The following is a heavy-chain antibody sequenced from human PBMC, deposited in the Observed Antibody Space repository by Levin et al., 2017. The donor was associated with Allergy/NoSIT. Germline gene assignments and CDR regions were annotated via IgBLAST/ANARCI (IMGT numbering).Heavy chain of an antibody. CDR2: IYYNGNT. D-gene: IGHD6-19*01. J-gene: IGHJ4*02. Sequence: SQTLSLTCTVSGGPIGSRSYYWGWVRQPPGKGLEWIGSIYYNGNTYYNPSLKSRVTISEDTSRDEFSLKLTSVTAADTAVYDCARDPGTEAGAGTDYWGQGILVTVSS. CDR1: GGPIGSRSYY. CDR3: ARDPGTEAGAGTDY. V-gene: IGHV4-39*07.